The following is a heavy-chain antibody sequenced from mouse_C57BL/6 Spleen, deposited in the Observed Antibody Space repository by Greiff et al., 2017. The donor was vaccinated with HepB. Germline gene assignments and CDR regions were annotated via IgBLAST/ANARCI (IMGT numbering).Heavy chain of an antibody. CDR1: GYTFTSSW. V-gene: IGHV1-55*01. J-gene: IGHJ4*01. CDR3: ARDGLLYYAMDY. Sequence: QVQLQQPGAELVKPGASVKMSCKASGYTFTSSWIPWVKQRPGQGLGWIGDIYPGSGSTNYNEKFKSKATLTVDTSSSTAYMQLSSLTSEDSAVYYCARDGLLYYAMDYWGQGTSVTVSS. CDR2: IYPGSGST. D-gene: IGHD2-10*01.